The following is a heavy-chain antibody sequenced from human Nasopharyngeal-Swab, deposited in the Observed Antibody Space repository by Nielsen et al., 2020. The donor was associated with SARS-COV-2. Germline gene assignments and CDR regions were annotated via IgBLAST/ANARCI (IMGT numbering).Heavy chain of an antibody. J-gene: IGHJ6*02. CDR3: ARDPRGGYYYYYGMDV. V-gene: IGHV3-33*07. CDR1: GFTLRREG. Sequence: GESLQISCAASGFTLRREGRKRGREEEGKGMEWVAVIWYDGSNKYYADSVKGRFTISRDNSKNTLYLQMNSLRAEDTAVYYCARDPRGGYYYYYGMDVWGQGTTVTVSS. CDR2: IWYDGSNK. D-gene: IGHD3-10*01.